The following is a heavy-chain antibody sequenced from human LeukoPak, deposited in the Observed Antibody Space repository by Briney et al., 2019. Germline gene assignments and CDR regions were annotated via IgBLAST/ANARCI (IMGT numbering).Heavy chain of an antibody. CDR1: GGSISSSSYY. D-gene: IGHD6-6*01. Sequence: PSETLSLTCTVSGGSISSSSYYWGWIRQPPGKGLEWIGSIYYSGSTYYNPSLKSRVTISVDTSKNQFSLKLSSVTAADTAVYYCARQYSRSSWFDPWGQGTLVTVSS. CDR3: ARQYSRSSWFDP. V-gene: IGHV4-39*01. CDR2: IYYSGST. J-gene: IGHJ5*02.